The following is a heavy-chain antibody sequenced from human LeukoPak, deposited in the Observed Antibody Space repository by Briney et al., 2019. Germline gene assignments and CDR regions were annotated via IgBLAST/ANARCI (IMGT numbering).Heavy chain of an antibody. CDR2: INPSGGGT. V-gene: IGHV1-46*01. Sequence: ASVKVSCKASGYTFTSYYMHWVRQAPGQGLEWMGIINPSGGGTSYAQNFQGRVTMTRDTSTSTVYMELSTLRSEDTAIYHCARDLARGGYWGQGTLVTVSS. J-gene: IGHJ4*02. CDR1: GYTFTSYY. D-gene: IGHD3-10*01. CDR3: ARDLARGGY.